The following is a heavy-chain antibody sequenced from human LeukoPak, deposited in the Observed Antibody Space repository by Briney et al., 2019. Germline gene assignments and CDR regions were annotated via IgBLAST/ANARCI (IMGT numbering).Heavy chain of an antibody. D-gene: IGHD5-18*01. CDR3: AKGGVGIQLWLLDY. CDR1: GFTFSRYG. J-gene: IGHJ4*02. Sequence: GGSLRLSCAASGFTFSRYGMHWVRQAPGEGLQGVAGISYDGSNKYYADSVKGRFTISRDNSKNTLYLQMNSLRAEDTAVYYCAKGGVGIQLWLLDYWGQGTLVTVSS. V-gene: IGHV3-30*18. CDR2: ISYDGSNK.